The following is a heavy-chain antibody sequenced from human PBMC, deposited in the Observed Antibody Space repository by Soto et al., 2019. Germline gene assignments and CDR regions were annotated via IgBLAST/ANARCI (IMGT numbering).Heavy chain of an antibody. D-gene: IGHD2-2*01. Sequence: QVQLVESGGGVVQPGRSLRLSCAASGFTFSSYGMHWVRQAPGKGLEWVAVISYDGSNKYYADSVKGRFTISRDNSKNTLYLQMNSLRAEDTAVYYCAKGQLGYCSSTSRFTFYYYYGMDVWGQGTTVTVSS. CDR1: GFTFSSYG. J-gene: IGHJ6*02. V-gene: IGHV3-30*18. CDR3: AKGQLGYCSSTSRFTFYYYYGMDV. CDR2: ISYDGSNK.